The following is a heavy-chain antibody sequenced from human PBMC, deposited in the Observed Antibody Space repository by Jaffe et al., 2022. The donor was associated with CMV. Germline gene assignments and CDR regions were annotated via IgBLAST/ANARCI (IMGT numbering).Heavy chain of an antibody. CDR1: GYTFTGYY. CDR3: ARGPRVRGVIAYYYMDV. Sequence: QVQLVQSGAEVKKPGASVKVSCKASGYTFTGYYMHWVRQAPGQGLEWMGWINPNSGGTNYAQKFQGWVTMTRDTSISTAYMELSRLRSDDTAVYYCARGPRVRGVIAYYYMDVWGKGTTVTVSS. J-gene: IGHJ6*03. D-gene: IGHD3-10*01. V-gene: IGHV1-2*04. CDR2: INPNSGGT.